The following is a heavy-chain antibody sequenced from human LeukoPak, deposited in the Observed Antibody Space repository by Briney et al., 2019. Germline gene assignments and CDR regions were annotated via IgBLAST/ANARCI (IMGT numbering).Heavy chain of an antibody. Sequence: GGSLRLSCAASGFTFSSYWMNWVRQAPGKGLVWVSRIASDGNNRDYADSVKGRFTISRDNAKNTLYLQMNSPRVEDTAVYYCARGRPHGNDYWGQGTLVTVSS. CDR3: ARGRPHGNDY. D-gene: IGHD4-23*01. J-gene: IGHJ4*02. CDR1: GFTFSSYW. CDR2: IASDGNNR. V-gene: IGHV3-74*01.